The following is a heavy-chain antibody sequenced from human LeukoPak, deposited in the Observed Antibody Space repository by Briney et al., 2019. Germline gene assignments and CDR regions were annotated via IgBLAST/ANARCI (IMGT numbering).Heavy chain of an antibody. Sequence: GGSLRLSCAASGFSFSTYAMSWVRQAPGKGLEWVSFISGSGGGTHYADSVKGRFTISRDNSKNMLYLQMDTLRADDTAVYFCARSRAEDGYNTHFDHWGQGTLVTVSS. J-gene: IGHJ4*02. CDR2: ISGSGGGT. D-gene: IGHD5-24*01. CDR3: ARSRAEDGYNTHFDH. CDR1: GFSFSTYA. V-gene: IGHV3-23*01.